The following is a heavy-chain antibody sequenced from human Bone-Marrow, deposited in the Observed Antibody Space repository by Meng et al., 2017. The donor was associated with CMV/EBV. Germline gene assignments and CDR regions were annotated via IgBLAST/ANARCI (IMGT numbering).Heavy chain of an antibody. CDR2: MNPNSGNT. D-gene: IGHD3-3*01. J-gene: IGHJ6*02. CDR1: GYTFTSYD. CDR3: ARGRRSITIFGVVIMHGMDV. Sequence: ASVKVSCKASGYTFTSYDINWVRQATGQGLEWMGWMNPNSGNTGYAQKFQGRVTMTRNTSISTAYMELSSLRSEDTAVYYCARGRRSITIFGVVIMHGMDVWGQGTTVIVSS. V-gene: IGHV1-8*01.